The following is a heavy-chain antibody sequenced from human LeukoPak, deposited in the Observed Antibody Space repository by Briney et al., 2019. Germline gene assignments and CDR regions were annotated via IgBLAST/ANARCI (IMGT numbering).Heavy chain of an antibody. CDR1: GFTFSSYA. J-gene: IGHJ4*02. CDR3: ATMGIAVVNSFDY. CDR2: ISGSGGST. V-gene: IGHV3-23*01. Sequence: GGSLRLSCAASGFTFSSYAMSWVRQAPGKGLDWVSAISGSGGSTYYADSVKGRFTISRDNSKNTLYLQMNSLRAEDTAVYYCATMGIAVVNSFDYWGQGTLVTVSS. D-gene: IGHD6-19*01.